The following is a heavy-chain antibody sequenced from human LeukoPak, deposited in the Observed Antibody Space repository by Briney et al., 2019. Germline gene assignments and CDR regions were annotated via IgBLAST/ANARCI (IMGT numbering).Heavy chain of an antibody. D-gene: IGHD6-19*01. CDR2: IYYGGST. V-gene: IGHV4-59*01. CDR3: ARTPAXRQWLXXXXP. Sequence: SETLSLTCTVSGDSISSYYWNWIRQPPGKGLEWIGYIYYGGSTNYNPSLKSRVTISVDTSKNQFSLKLSSVTAADTAVYYCARTPAXRQWLXXXXPWXQG. J-gene: IGHJ5*02. CDR1: GDSISSYY.